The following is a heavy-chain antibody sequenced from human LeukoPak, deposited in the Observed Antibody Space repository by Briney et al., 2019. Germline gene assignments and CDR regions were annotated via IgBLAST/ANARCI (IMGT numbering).Heavy chain of an antibody. CDR2: IIPILGTA. V-gene: IGHV1-69*13. Sequence: SVKVSCKASGGTFSSYAISWVRQAPGQGLEWMGGIIPILGTANYAQKFQGRVTITADESTSTAYMELSSLRSEDTAVYYCARSEAYIAAPENDWGQGTLVTVSS. D-gene: IGHD6-13*01. CDR3: ARSEAYIAAPEND. J-gene: IGHJ4*02. CDR1: GGTFSSYA.